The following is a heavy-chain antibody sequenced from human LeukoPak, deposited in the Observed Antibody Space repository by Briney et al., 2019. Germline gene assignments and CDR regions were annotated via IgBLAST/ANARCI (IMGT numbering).Heavy chain of an antibody. V-gene: IGHV3-15*01. J-gene: IGHJ4*02. D-gene: IGHD3-22*01. Sequence: GGSLRLSCAASGFTFSSYWMHWVRQAPGKGLEWVGRIKSKADGGTTDYAAPVKGRFTISRDDSKNTLYLQMNSLKTEDTAVYYCTTDLLTMIVVASDYWGQGTLVTVSS. CDR3: TTDLLTMIVVASDY. CDR1: GFTFSSYW. CDR2: IKSKADGGTT.